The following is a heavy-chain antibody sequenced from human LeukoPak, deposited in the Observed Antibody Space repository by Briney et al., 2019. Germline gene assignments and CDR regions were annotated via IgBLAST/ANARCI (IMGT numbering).Heavy chain of an antibody. D-gene: IGHD1-26*01. Sequence: PSETLSFTCTGSGGSISTYYWSWIRQSPGKGLEWLGYIYYSGSTNYNPHLTSRVTISVDTSKNQFALKLSSVTAADKAVYYCARQILGTTLYFDYWGQGTLVTVSS. CDR2: IYYSGST. CDR3: ARQILGTTLYFDY. J-gene: IGHJ4*02. V-gene: IGHV4-59*08. CDR1: GGSISTYY.